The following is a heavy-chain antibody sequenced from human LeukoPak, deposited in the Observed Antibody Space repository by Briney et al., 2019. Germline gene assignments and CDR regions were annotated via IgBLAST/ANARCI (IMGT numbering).Heavy chain of an antibody. V-gene: IGHV1-69*05. CDR1: GGTFSSYA. CDR3: AGTSSSSLYYYYHMEV. J-gene: IGHJ6*03. D-gene: IGHD6-6*01. CDR2: IIPIFGTA. Sequence: ASVKVSCKASGGTFSSYAISWVRQAPGQGLEWMGGIIPIFGTANYAQKFQGRVTITTDESTSTAYMEPSSPRTGATAVYSCAGTSSSSLYYYYHMEVWGKGTTVNVFS.